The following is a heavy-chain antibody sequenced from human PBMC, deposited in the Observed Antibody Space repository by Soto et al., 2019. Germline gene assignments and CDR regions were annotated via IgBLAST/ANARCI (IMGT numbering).Heavy chain of an antibody. CDR2: ISESGSSM. Sequence: GGSLRLSCAASGFPFRSYEMNWVRQAPGKGLEWISYISESGSSMYYADSVKGRFAISRDNAKNSLYLQMNSLRAEDTAVYYCARHQEVHDSRGHKIRAMDVWGQGTTVTVSS. D-gene: IGHD6-19*01. CDR1: GFPFRSYE. CDR3: ARHQEVHDSRGHKIRAMDV. V-gene: IGHV3-48*03. J-gene: IGHJ6*02.